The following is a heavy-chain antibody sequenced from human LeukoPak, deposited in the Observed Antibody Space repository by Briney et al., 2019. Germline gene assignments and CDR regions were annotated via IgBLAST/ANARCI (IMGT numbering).Heavy chain of an antibody. CDR3: TTGGTLVYGILGWFDP. V-gene: IGHV3-15*01. J-gene: IGHJ5*02. CDR1: GFSVSDYH. Sequence: GGSLRLSCAASGFSVSDYHMEWVRQAPGKGLEWVGRIKSETDGATTDYAAPVKGRFTISRDDSKNTLYLQMNSLKTEDTAVYYCTTGGTLVYGILGWFDPWGREPWSPSPQ. CDR2: IKSETDGATT. D-gene: IGHD2-8*01.